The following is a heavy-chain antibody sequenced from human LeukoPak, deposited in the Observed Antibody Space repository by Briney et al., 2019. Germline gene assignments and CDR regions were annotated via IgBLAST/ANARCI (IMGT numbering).Heavy chain of an antibody. CDR1: GGSISSSSYY. J-gene: IGHJ4*02. D-gene: IGHD4-23*01. Sequence: SETLSLTCTVSGGSISSSSYYWGWIRQPPGKGLEWIGSIYSSGSTYYSPSLKSRVTISVDTSKNQFSLRLSSVTAADTAVYYCARDDLDYGGDAGFDYWGQGALVTVSS. CDR2: IYSSGST. CDR3: ARDDLDYGGDAGFDY. V-gene: IGHV4-39*07.